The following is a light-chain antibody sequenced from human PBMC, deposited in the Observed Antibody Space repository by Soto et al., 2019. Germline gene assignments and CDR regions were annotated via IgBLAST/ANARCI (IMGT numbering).Light chain of an antibody. CDR1: NNDVGGYNY. V-gene: IGLV2-14*01. CDR3: SSYTGTSTPIV. CDR2: EVS. Sequence: QSALTQPASVYGSPGQSITISCTGTNNDVGGYNYVSWYQQHPGKTPKVMIYEVSNRPSGVSNRFSGSKSGNTASLTISGLQAEDEADYYCSSYTGTSTPIVFGGGTKLTVL. J-gene: IGLJ2*01.